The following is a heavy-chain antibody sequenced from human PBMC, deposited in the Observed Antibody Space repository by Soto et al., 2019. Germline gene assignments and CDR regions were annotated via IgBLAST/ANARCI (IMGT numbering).Heavy chain of an antibody. D-gene: IGHD2-15*01. V-gene: IGHV4-34*01. Sequence: QVQLQQWGAGLLKPSETLSLTCAVYGGSFSGYYWSWIRQPPGKGLERIGEINHSGSTNYNPSPKRRVTISVDTSKNQYSLKLSSVTAADTAVSYCARGRTVAASLVYYYYYYMDVWGKGTTVTVSS. CDR3: ARGRTVAASLVYYYYYYMDV. CDR2: INHSGST. J-gene: IGHJ6*03. CDR1: GGSFSGYY.